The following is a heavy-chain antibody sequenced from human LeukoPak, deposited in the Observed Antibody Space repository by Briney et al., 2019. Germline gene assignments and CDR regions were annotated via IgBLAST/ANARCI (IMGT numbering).Heavy chain of an antibody. J-gene: IGHJ3*02. Sequence: ASVKVSCKASGYTFTSYGISWVRRAPGQGREWMGWISAYNGNTNYAQKLQGRVTMTTDTSTSTAYMELRSLRSDDTAVYYCAREGSYYDSSGYDIWGQGTMLTVSS. CDR1: GYTFTSYG. CDR3: AREGSYYDSSGYDI. D-gene: IGHD3-22*01. CDR2: ISAYNGNT. V-gene: IGHV1-18*01.